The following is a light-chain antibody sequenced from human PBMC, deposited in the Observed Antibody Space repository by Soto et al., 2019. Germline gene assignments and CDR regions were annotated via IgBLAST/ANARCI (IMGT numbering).Light chain of an antibody. CDR3: QQYNNWPPLT. CDR2: GAS. J-gene: IGKJ4*01. CDR1: QTISAN. V-gene: IGKV3-15*01. Sequence: IVMTQSPATLSVSPGERGTLSCRASQTISANLAWYQQRSGQSPRLLIYGASTRATGIPARFSGSGSGTEFTLTISSLHSEDFAVYYCQQYNNWPPLTFGGGTKVDIK.